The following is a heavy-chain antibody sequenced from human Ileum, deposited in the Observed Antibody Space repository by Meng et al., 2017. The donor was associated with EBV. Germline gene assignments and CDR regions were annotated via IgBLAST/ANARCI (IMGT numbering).Heavy chain of an antibody. V-gene: IGHV2-5*02. Sequence: TCNNLVHTLVQPTKTRTQTLTLSGFSVSTSGAGGSLSRHPPAKALEVLALMYWDGNKEFSPALKTKRTITKDTSKNQVVLTMTNVDPVDTATDYCAHRPQTITRVGDYFDYWGQGTLVTVFS. CDR3: AHRPQTITRVGDYFDY. CDR1: GFSVSTSGAG. J-gene: IGHJ4*02. D-gene: IGHD1-14*01. CDR2: MYWDGNK.